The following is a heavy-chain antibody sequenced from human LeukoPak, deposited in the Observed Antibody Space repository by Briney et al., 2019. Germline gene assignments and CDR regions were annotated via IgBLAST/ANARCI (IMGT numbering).Heavy chain of an antibody. CDR3: AKDWTVGYCSGGSCHGGFDY. CDR1: GFTFSSYG. Sequence: GGSLRLSCAASGFTFSSYGMHWVRQAPGKGLEWVAFIRYDGSNKYYADSVKGRFTISRDNSKNTLYLQMNSLRAEDTAVYYCAKDWTVGYCSGGSCHGGFDYWGQGTLVTVSS. D-gene: IGHD2-15*01. V-gene: IGHV3-30*02. J-gene: IGHJ4*02. CDR2: IRYDGSNK.